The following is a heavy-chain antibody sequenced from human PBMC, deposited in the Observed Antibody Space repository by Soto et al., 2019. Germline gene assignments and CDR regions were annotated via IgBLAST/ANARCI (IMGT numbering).Heavy chain of an antibody. CDR1: GFSFTDAW. CDR2: IKSRANGGTT. J-gene: IGHJ4*02. V-gene: IGHV3-15*01. D-gene: IGHD3-10*01. CDR3: TTDLGHMALPTLSW. Sequence: QLVESGGGLVEPGGSLRLSCAASGFSFTDAWMAWVRQVPGKGLEWVGRIKSRANGGTTDFPAPVKGRFSISREDPTNTLYLQRARLQPEDAGVYHCTTDLGHMALPTLSWWGRGTLVTVSS.